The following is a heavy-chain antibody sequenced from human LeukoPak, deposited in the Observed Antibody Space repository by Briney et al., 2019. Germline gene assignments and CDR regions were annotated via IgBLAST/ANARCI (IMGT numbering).Heavy chain of an antibody. CDR1: GFTFRSYS. Sequence: GGSLRLSCAASGFTFRSYSMNWVRQAPGKGLEWVSYISTTSTTIYYADSVKGRFTISRDNAKNSLYLQMNSLRDEDTAVYYCARVDCTSTSCYYGMDVWGQGTTVSVSS. CDR2: ISTTSTTI. CDR3: ARVDCTSTSCYYGMDV. D-gene: IGHD2-2*01. V-gene: IGHV3-48*02. J-gene: IGHJ6*02.